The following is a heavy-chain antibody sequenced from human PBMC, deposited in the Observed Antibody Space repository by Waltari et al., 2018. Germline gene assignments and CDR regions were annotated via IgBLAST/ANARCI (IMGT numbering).Heavy chain of an antibody. V-gene: IGHV3-30*01. Sequence: QVQLVESGGGVVQPGRSLRLSCVASGFSFSDYAMHWVRQAPGKGLEWVSTISDDGRTQYYADSVKGRFTISRDSSKNTLYLQMNSLRPEDTAVYYWARCWRIHYYGLDVWGHGTTVTVSS. J-gene: IGHJ6*02. CDR2: ISDDGRTQ. CDR1: GFSFSDYA. CDR3: ARCWRIHYYGLDV. D-gene: IGHD3-3*01.